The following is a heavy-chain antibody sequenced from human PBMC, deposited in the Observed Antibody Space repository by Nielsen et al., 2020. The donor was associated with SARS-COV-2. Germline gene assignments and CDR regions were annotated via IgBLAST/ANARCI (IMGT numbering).Heavy chain of an antibody. V-gene: IGHV3-7*01. Sequence: GGSLRLSCAASGFTFSSCWMSWVRQAPGKGLEWVANIKQDGSEKYYVDSVKGRFTISRDNAKNSLYLQMNSLRAEDTAVYYCARGGKRFDSSGYFSPDYWGQGTLVTVSS. J-gene: IGHJ4*02. CDR2: IKQDGSEK. D-gene: IGHD3-22*01. CDR1: GFTFSSCW. CDR3: ARGGKRFDSSGYFSPDY.